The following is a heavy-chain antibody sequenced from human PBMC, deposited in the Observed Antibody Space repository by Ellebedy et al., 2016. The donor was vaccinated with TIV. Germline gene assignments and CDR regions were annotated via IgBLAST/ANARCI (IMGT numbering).Heavy chain of an antibody. D-gene: IGHD5-18*01. Sequence: GESLKISCVGSGFTFSSAGMYWVRQAPGKGLEWLAVISYDGGIKHYGDSVKGRFTISRDNSKNTLYLHMSSLRVEDSAVYYCAKNYVYIYGDANYYYGMDVWGHGTMVTVSS. CDR3: AKNYVYIYGDANYYYGMDV. CDR1: GFTFSSAG. J-gene: IGHJ6*02. CDR2: ISYDGGIK. V-gene: IGHV3-30*18.